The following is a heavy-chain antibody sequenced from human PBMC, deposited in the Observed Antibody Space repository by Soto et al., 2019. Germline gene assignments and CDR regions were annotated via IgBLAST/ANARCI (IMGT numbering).Heavy chain of an antibody. V-gene: IGHV3-7*02. J-gene: IGHJ4*02. Sequence: GGSLRLSCAASGFTFSSYWMTWVRQAPGKGLEWVANIKQDGSEKYYVDSVKGRFTISRDNAKNSLYLQMNSLRADDTAVYYCGAGQYFSDYWGQGTLVTVSS. CDR1: GFTFSSYW. CDR3: GAGQYFSDY. D-gene: IGHD6-13*01. CDR2: IKQDGSEK.